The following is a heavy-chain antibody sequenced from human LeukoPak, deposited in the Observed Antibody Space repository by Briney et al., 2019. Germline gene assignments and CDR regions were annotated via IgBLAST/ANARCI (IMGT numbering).Heavy chain of an antibody. D-gene: IGHD4-17*01. CDR1: GGSISSGSYY. V-gene: IGHV4-61*02. CDR2: IYTSGST. Sequence: SETLSLTCTVSGGSISSGSYYWSWIRQPAGKGLEWIGRIYTSGSTNYNPSLKSRVTISVDTSKNHFSLKLSSVTAADTAVYYCARLPLRRGEYFDLWGRGTLVTVSS. J-gene: IGHJ2*01. CDR3: ARLPLRRGEYFDL.